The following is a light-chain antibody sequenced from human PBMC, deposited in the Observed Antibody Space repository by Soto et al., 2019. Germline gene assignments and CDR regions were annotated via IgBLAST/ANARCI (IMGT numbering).Light chain of an antibody. CDR3: QQYESTPPT. V-gene: IGKV4-1*01. CDR1: QRLLYSSNNKNY. J-gene: IGKJ2*01. Sequence: DIVMTQSPDSLAVSLGERATINCKSSQRLLYSSNNKNYLAWYQQRPGQPPKLLIYWASTRESGVPDRFSGSGSGTDFTLTITSLPAEDVAVYYCQQYESTPPTFGQGTKLEI. CDR2: WAS.